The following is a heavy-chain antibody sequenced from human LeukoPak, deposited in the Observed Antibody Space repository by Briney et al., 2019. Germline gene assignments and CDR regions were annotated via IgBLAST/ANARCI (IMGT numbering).Heavy chain of an antibody. Sequence: GGSLRLSCTVSGFTFGDHAMSWVRQAPGEGLEWVGFIRSKTYGGTTEYAASVKGRFIISRDDSTGIAYLQMNSLKTEDTAVYYCTRGPIQLWLYHGMDVWGQGTTVTVSS. CDR3: TRGPIQLWLYHGMDV. CDR1: GFTFGDHA. D-gene: IGHD5-18*01. V-gene: IGHV3-49*04. CDR2: IRSKTYGGTT. J-gene: IGHJ6*02.